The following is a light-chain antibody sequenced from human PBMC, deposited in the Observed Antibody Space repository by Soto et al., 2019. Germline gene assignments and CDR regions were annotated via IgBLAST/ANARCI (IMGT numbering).Light chain of an antibody. V-gene: IGKV2D-29*01. CDR2: EAS. CDR3: MQSIELRT. Sequence: DVVMTQTPLFLSVTPGQPASISCKSSQTLLHSDGTTYLYWYLQKSGQPPQLLIFEASKRFSGVSNRISGSGSGTDFTLEISRVEADDVGVYYCMQSIELRTFGQGTKVDIK. J-gene: IGKJ1*01. CDR1: QTLLHSDGTTY.